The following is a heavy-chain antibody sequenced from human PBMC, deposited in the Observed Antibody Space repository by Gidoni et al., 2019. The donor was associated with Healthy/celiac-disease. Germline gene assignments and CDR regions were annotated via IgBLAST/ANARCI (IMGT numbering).Heavy chain of an antibody. Sequence: QVKLQESGPGLVKPSETLSLTCTVSGGSVSSGSYYWSWIRQPPGKGLEWIGFIYYSGSTNYNPSLKSRVTISVDTSKNQFSLKLSSVTAADTAVYYCARGVVPAAMVVDWFDPWGQGTLVTVSS. CDR1: GGSVSSGSYY. J-gene: IGHJ5*02. CDR2: IYYSGST. V-gene: IGHV4-61*01. D-gene: IGHD2-2*01. CDR3: ARGVVPAAMVVDWFDP.